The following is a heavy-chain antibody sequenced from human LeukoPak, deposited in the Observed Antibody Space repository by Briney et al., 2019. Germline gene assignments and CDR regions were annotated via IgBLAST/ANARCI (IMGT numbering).Heavy chain of an antibody. CDR1: GYTFTGYY. V-gene: IGHV1-2*02. J-gene: IGHJ4*02. CDR3: ARDYYDSSGYTLGY. D-gene: IGHD3-22*01. CDR2: INPNSGGT. Sequence: ASVKVSCKAPGYTFTGYYMHWVRQAPAPGLVCIRWINPNSGGTNYAQKFQGRVTMTRDTSISTAYMELSRLRSDDTAVYYCARDYYDSSGYTLGYWGQGTLVTVSS.